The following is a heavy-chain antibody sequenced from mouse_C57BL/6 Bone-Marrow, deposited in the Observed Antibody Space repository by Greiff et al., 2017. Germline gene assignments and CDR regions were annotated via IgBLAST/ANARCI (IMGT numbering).Heavy chain of an antibody. D-gene: IGHD1-1*01. CDR2: IYPGNSDT. Sequence: EVKVVESGTVLARPGASVKMSCKTSGYTFTSYWMHWVKQRPGQGLEWIGAIYPGNSDTSYNQKFKGKAKLTAVTSASTAYMELSSLTNEDSAVYYCGFYYYGSSYVDYWGKGTTLTVSS. V-gene: IGHV1-5*01. CDR3: GFYYYGSSYVDY. CDR1: GYTFTSYW. J-gene: IGHJ2*01.